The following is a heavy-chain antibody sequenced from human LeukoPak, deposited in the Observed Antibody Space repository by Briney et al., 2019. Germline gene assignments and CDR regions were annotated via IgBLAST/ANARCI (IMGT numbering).Heavy chain of an antibody. Sequence: GGSLRLSSAASGFTFSSYGMHWVRQAPGKGLEWVAFIRYDGSNKYYADSVKGRFTISRDNSKNTLYLQMNSLRAEDTAVYYCAKDAVKVSTIRRVPHYMDVWGKGTTVTISS. V-gene: IGHV3-30*02. CDR1: GFTFSSYG. J-gene: IGHJ6*03. CDR2: IRYDGSNK. CDR3: AKDAVKVSTIRRVPHYMDV. D-gene: IGHD5/OR15-5a*01.